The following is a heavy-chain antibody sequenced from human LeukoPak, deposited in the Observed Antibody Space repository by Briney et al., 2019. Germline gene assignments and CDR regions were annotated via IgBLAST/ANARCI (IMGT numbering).Heavy chain of an antibody. CDR3: ARDLARYSSGWYWFDP. Sequence: ASVKVSCKASGYTFTGYYMHWVRQAPRQGLEWMGWINPNSGGTNYAQKFQGRVTMTRDTSISTAYMELSRLRSDDTAVYYCARDLARYSSGWYWFDPWGQGTLVTVSS. D-gene: IGHD6-19*01. J-gene: IGHJ5*02. CDR1: GYTFTGYY. CDR2: INPNSGGT. V-gene: IGHV1-2*02.